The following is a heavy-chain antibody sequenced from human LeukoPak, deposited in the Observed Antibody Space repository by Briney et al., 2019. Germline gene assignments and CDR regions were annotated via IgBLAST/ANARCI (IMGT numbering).Heavy chain of an antibody. D-gene: IGHD6-13*01. CDR1: GFTFSSYD. Sequence: GESLRLSCAASGFTFSSYDMNWVRQAPGKGLEWVSVISSIGTSIYYADSVKGRFTISKANTNNFLLLQMDRPAAEATAFYYFARGIISSWHRHSYYWGQGILVTVSS. J-gene: IGHJ4*02. CDR2: ISSIGTSI. CDR3: ARGIISSWHRHSYY. V-gene: IGHV3-48*03.